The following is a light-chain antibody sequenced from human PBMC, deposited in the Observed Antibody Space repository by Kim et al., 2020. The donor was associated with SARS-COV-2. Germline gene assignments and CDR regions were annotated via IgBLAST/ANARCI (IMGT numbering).Light chain of an antibody. V-gene: IGLV4-60*03. CDR1: SGHSNYF. CDR2: VEGSGSY. J-gene: IGLJ3*02. Sequence: SSVKLNCPPPSGHSNYFIAWHQQQPGKAPRFLMKVEGSGSYNKGGGVPDRFSGSRSGADRYLIISNLQSEDEADYYCETWDSNIQVFGGGTQLTVL. CDR3: ETWDSNIQV.